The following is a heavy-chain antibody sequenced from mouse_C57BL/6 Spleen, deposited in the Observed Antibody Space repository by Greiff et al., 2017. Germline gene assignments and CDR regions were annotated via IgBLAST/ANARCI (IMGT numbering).Heavy chain of an antibody. D-gene: IGHD2-1*01. CDR3: ARGLYGNYLAWFAY. Sequence: EVQLQQSGPELVKPGASVKMSCKASGYTFTDYNMHWVKQSHGKSLEWIGYINPNNGGTSYNQKFKGKATLTVNKSSSTAYMELRSLTSEDSAVYYCARGLYGNYLAWFAYWGQGTLVTVSA. J-gene: IGHJ3*01. V-gene: IGHV1-22*01. CDR1: GYTFTDYN. CDR2: INPNNGGT.